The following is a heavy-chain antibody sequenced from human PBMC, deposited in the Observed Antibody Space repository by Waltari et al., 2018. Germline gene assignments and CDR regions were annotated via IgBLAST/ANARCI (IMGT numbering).Heavy chain of an antibody. D-gene: IGHD5-12*01. CDR2: ISYTGST. Sequence: QVQLQESGPGLVKPSETLSLNCTVSGDSISSYSWSWIRQPPGKGLEWIGYISYTGSTNYNPSLKSRVTFSVDTSKNQFSLKLSYATAADTAVYYCARAPVTTRIYFDYWGLGTLVTVSS. CDR3: ARAPVTTRIYFDY. J-gene: IGHJ4*02. CDR1: GDSISSYS. V-gene: IGHV4-59*08.